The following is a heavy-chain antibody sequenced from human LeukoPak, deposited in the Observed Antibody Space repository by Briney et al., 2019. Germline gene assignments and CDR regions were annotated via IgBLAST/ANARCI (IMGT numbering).Heavy chain of an antibody. J-gene: IGHJ4*02. CDR1: GYSFTDYW. CDR3: ARLSGYSNRGGSLQYDY. Sequence: GDSLTISCKGSGYSFTDYWIGWVRQMPGKGLEWMGIIYPGDSDTRYSPSFQGQVTISADKSISTAYLQWSSLKASDTARYYCARLSGYSNRGGSLQYDYWGQGTLVTVSS. D-gene: IGHD6-13*01. V-gene: IGHV5-51*01. CDR2: IYPGDSDT.